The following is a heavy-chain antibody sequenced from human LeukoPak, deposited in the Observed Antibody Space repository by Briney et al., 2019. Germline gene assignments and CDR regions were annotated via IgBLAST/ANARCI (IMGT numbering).Heavy chain of an antibody. D-gene: IGHD3-10*01. V-gene: IGHV4-39*01. Sequence: SETLSLTCTLSGGSMSSSSYYWGWIRKPPGKGLEWIGSIYYSGSTYYSPSLKSRVTISVDTSKNQFSRKLSSVTAADTAVYYCAASYGSGSPFGPWGQGTLVTVSS. CDR2: IYYSGST. CDR1: GGSMSSSSYY. J-gene: IGHJ5*02. CDR3: AASYGSGSPFGP.